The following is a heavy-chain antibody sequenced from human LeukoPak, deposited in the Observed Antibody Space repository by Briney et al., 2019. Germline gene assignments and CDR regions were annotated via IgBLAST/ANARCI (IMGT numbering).Heavy chain of an antibody. CDR2: ISGNGDST. Sequence: PGGSLRLSCAASGFTFRSYAMSWVRQAPGKGLEWVSTISGNGDSTYYADSVKGRFTISRDNSKNTLYLQMNSLRAEDTAVYYCARIDAFDIWGQGTMVTVSS. V-gene: IGHV3-23*01. J-gene: IGHJ3*02. CDR1: GFTFRSYA. CDR3: ARIDAFDI. D-gene: IGHD2/OR15-2a*01.